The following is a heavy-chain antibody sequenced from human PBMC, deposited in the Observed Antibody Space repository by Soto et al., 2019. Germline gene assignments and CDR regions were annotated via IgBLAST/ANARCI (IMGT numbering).Heavy chain of an antibody. CDR3: AKDGTWIQLWFDF. CDR2: INPSGSDT. V-gene: IGHV3-23*01. Sequence: EVQLLESGGDLVQPGGSLRLSCAASKFTFTNYAMSWVRQAPGKGLEWVSSINPSGSDTYYADSVKGRFTISRDSSKSTLYPQMNSLRADDTAVYYCAKDGTWIQLWFDFWGQGTLVTVSS. CDR1: KFTFTNYA. J-gene: IGHJ4*02. D-gene: IGHD5-18*01.